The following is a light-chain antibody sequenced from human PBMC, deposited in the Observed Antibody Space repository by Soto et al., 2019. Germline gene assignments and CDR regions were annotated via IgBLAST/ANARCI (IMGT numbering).Light chain of an antibody. Sequence: QSVLTQPPSVSGAPGHRVTISCTGSSSNIGAGYHVHWYHQLPGAAPKLLIFGDSNRPSGVPDRFSGSKSGTSASLAITGLQADDEADYYCQSSDSRLSGSDVFGTGTKV. V-gene: IGLV1-40*01. CDR3: QSSDSRLSGSDV. CDR2: GDS. CDR1: SSNIGAGYH. J-gene: IGLJ1*01.